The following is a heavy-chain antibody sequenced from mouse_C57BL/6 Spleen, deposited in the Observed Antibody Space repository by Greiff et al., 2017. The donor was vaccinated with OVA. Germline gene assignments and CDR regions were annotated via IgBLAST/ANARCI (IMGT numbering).Heavy chain of an antibody. Sequence: VMLVESGPGLVQPSQSLSITCTVSGFSLTSYGVHWVRQSPGKGLEWLGVIWSGGSTDYNAAFISRLSISKDNSKSQVFFKMNSLQADDTAIYYWASPYDYDVDWYFDVWGTGTTVTVSS. D-gene: IGHD2-4*01. CDR2: IWSGGST. J-gene: IGHJ1*03. V-gene: IGHV2-2*01. CDR3: ASPYDYDVDWYFDV. CDR1: GFSLTSYG.